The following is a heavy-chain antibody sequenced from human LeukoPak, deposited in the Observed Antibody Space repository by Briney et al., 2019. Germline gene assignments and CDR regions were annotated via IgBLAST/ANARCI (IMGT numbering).Heavy chain of an antibody. V-gene: IGHV4-61*02. J-gene: IGHJ5*02. CDR1: GGSISSGSYY. CDR2: IYTSGST. Sequence: PSQTLSLTCTVSGGSISSGSYYWSWIRQPAGKGLEWIGRIYTSGSTNYNPSLKRRVTISVDTSKNQFSLKLSSVTAADTAVYYCAKERLSYDSSGYYQPWFDPWGQGTLVTVSS. CDR3: AKERLSYDSSGYYQPWFDP. D-gene: IGHD3-22*01.